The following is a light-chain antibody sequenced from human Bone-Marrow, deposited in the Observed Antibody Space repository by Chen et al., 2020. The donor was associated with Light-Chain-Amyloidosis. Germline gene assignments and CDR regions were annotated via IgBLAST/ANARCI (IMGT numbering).Light chain of an antibody. CDR1: SSDVGGDNP. J-gene: IGLJ1*01. CDR2: EVT. Sequence: ALTQPAPGAVPPGQSITIPCLGTSSDVGGDNPVSWYQQHPDKAPKLMIYEVTNRPSWVPDRFSGSKSDNTASLTISGLQTEDEADYFCSSYTITNTLVFGSGTRVTVL. CDR3: SSYTITNTLV. V-gene: IGLV2-14*01.